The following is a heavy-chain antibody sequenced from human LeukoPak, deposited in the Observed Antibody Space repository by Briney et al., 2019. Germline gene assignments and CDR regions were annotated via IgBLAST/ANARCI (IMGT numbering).Heavy chain of an antibody. D-gene: IGHD3-9*01. V-gene: IGHV3-74*01. CDR1: GFTFSDYW. CDR3: ARGGYYDILTGTFNGAFDI. CDR2: IKIDGSTT. Sequence: PGRSLRPSCAAAGFTFSDYWMDWVRQAPGGGLGWVSRIKIDGSTTSYVDSVKGRFTISRDNAKNTLYLQMNSLRAEDTAVYYCARGGYYDILTGTFNGAFDIWGQGTMVTVSS. J-gene: IGHJ3*02.